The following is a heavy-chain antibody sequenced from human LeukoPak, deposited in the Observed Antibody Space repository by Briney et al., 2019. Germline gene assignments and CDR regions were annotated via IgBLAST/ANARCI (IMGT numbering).Heavy chain of an antibody. D-gene: IGHD6-19*01. V-gene: IGHV3-23*01. CDR2: ISGSGGST. J-gene: IGHJ4*02. Sequence: GGSLRLSCAASGFTFSSYAMSWVRQAPGKGLEWVSAISGSGGSTYYADSVKGRFTISRDNSKNTLYLQMNSLRAEDTAVYYCARVRRGIAVAGTGDYWGQGTLVTVSS. CDR3: ARVRRGIAVAGTGDY. CDR1: GFTFSSYA.